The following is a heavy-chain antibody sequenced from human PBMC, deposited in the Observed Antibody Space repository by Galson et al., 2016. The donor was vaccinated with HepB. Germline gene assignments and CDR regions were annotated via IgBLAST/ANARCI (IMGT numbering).Heavy chain of an antibody. J-gene: IGHJ5*02. CDR2: IGSGGSTI. V-gene: IGHV3-48*01. CDR3: ARDPGISGTT. CDR1: GFSISSYS. Sequence: SLRLSCAASGFSISSYSFNWVRQAPGKGLEWVSHIGSGGSTISYAGSVKGRFTISRDNAKHSLYLQMDTLRPEDTAVYYCARDPGISGTTWGQGILVTVSS. D-gene: IGHD1-7*01.